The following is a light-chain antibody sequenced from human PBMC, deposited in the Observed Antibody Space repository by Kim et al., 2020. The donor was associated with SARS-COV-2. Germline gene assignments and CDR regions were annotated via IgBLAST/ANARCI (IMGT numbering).Light chain of an antibody. CDR1: SSNKGSEA. CDR3: AVWYDSLNGVV. CDR2: NIN. J-gene: IGLJ2*01. Sequence: GQRVTISCSGNSSNKGSEAVTWSQQQPRTAPKLLIYNINQRPTGVPDRFSGSKSDTSASLAISGLQSEDEADYYCAVWYDSLNGVVFGGGTQLAVL. V-gene: IGLV1-44*01.